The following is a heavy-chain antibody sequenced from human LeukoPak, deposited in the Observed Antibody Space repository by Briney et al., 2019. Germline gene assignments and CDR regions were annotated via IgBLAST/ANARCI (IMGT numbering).Heavy chain of an antibody. V-gene: IGHV1-18*01. CDR3: ARDRRDDAFDM. CDR2: ISTNNGNT. CDR1: GYTFTSYG. J-gene: IGHJ3*02. Sequence: ASVKVSCKASGYTFTSYGVSWVRQAPGQGLEWLGWISTNNGNTNHAQKFQGRVTMTTDTSKSTAYMELRSLRSDDTAVYYCARDRRDDAFDMWGQGTMVTVSS.